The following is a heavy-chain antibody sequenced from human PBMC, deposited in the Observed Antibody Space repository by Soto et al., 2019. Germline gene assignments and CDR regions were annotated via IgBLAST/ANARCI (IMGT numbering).Heavy chain of an antibody. J-gene: IGHJ4*02. Sequence: LRLSCAASGFTFSNAWMSWVRQAPGKGLEWVGHIKSKTDGGTTDYAAPVKGRFTISRDDSKNTLYLQMNNLKTEDTAMYYCTTPVGRLDYGFDYWGQGTMVTXSS. D-gene: IGHD4-17*01. V-gene: IGHV3-15*01. CDR2: IKSKTDGGTT. CDR3: TTPVGRLDYGFDY. CDR1: GFTFSNAW.